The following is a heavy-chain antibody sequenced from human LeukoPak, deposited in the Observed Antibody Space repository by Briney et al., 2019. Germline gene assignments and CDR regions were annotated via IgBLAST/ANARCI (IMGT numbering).Heavy chain of an antibody. J-gene: IGHJ4*02. CDR1: GVPITSGGYY. CDR3: ARGPVRDYSNY. V-gene: IGHV4-31*03. CDR2: IYYSGST. Sequence: PSETLSLTCTVSGVPITSGGYYWSWIRQHPGKGLEWLGYIYYSGSTYYNPSLKSRLTISLDTSKNHFSLRLTSVTAGDTAVYYCARGPVRDYSNYWGQGTLVTVSS. D-gene: IGHD4-11*01.